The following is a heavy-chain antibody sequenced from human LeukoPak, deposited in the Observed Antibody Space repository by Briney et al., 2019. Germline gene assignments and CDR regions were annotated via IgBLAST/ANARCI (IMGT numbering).Heavy chain of an antibody. Sequence: GGSLRLSCAVSGFTFSSYWMHWVRQAPGKGLVWASRINGDGSTTSYADSVKSRFTISRDNAKNTLYLQMNSLRAEDTAVYYCARDVSGDSSSWYWFDPWGQGTLVTVSS. D-gene: IGHD6-13*01. CDR1: GFTFSSYW. J-gene: IGHJ5*02. V-gene: IGHV3-74*01. CDR3: ARDVSGDSSSWYWFDP. CDR2: INGDGSTT.